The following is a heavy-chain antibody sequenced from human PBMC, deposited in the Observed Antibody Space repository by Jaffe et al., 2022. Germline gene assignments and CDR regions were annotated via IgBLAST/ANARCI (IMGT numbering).Heavy chain of an antibody. D-gene: IGHD6-19*01. CDR2: INTNTGNP. Sequence: QVQLVQSGSELKKPGASVKVSCKASGYNFTTFGMNWVRQAPGQGLEWMGWINTNTGNPTYAQGFTGRFVFSLDTSVSTTYLQISSLKAEDTAVYYCAREGSSGPKDFQYWGQGTLVTVSS. V-gene: IGHV7-4-1*02. J-gene: IGHJ1*01. CDR3: AREGSSGPKDFQY. CDR1: GYNFTTFG.